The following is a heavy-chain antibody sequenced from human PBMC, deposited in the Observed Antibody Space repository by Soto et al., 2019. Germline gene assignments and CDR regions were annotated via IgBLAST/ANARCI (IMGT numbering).Heavy chain of an antibody. Sequence: EVQLLESGGGLVQPGGSLRLSCAASGFTFSSYAMSWVRQAPGKGLEWVSAISGSGGSTYYADSVKGRFTISRDNSKNTLYLQMNSLRAEDTAVYYCAKAPGRGSGRMGNAFDSWGQGTMVTVSS. J-gene: IGHJ3*02. V-gene: IGHV3-23*01. CDR1: GFTFSSYA. D-gene: IGHD3-10*01. CDR2: ISGSGGST. CDR3: AKAPGRGSGRMGNAFDS.